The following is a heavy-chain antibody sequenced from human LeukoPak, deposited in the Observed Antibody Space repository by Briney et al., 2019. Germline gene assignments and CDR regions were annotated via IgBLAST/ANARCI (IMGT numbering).Heavy chain of an antibody. CDR2: IYYSGST. CDR1: GGSISSYY. CDR3: ARQSQYGFDI. J-gene: IGHJ3*02. D-gene: IGHD2-2*01. Sequence: SETLSLTCTVSGGSISSYYWSWIRQPPGKGLEWIGYIYYSGSTNYNPSLKSRVTISVDTSKNQFSLKLSSVTAADTAVYYCARQSQYGFDIWGQGTMVTVSS. V-gene: IGHV4-59*01.